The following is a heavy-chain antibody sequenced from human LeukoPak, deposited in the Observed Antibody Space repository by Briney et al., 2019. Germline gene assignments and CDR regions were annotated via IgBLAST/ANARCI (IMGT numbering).Heavy chain of an antibody. D-gene: IGHD3-16*01. J-gene: IGHJ3*02. Sequence: GESLKISCKGSGYSFTTYWISWVRQMPGKGLEWMARIDPSDSYSNYSPSSQGHVTISTDKSVSTAFLQWSSLQASDTAIYYCARHDQDGAFHIWGQGTLVTVSS. CDR3: ARHDQDGAFHI. CDR1: GYSFTTYW. V-gene: IGHV5-10-1*01. CDR2: IDPSDSYS.